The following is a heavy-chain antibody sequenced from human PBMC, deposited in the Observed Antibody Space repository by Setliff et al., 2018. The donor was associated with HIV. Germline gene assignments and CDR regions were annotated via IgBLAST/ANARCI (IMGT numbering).Heavy chain of an antibody. D-gene: IGHD3-10*01. V-gene: IGHV4-59*08. CDR3: ARVGYHGSGRYSFDY. CDR2: IYYSGST. J-gene: IGHJ4*02. CDR1: GAPISSHY. Sequence: SETLSLTCKVSGAPISSHYWSWIRQPPGKGLEWIGYIYYSGSTNYNPSLKSRVTISVDTSKNQFSLNLSSVTAAETAVYYCARVGYHGSGRYSFDYWGQGTLVTVSS.